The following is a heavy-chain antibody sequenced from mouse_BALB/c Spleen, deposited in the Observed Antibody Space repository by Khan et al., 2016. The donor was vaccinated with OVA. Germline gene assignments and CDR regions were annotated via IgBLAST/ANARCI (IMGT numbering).Heavy chain of an antibody. D-gene: IGHD2-3*01. J-gene: IGHJ3*01. CDR2: IFPGSDTP. Sequence: QIQLVQSGPEVVKPGASLKVSCKASGYTFTDYIIGWVKQSTRQGLEWIGDIFPGSDTPYYNEKFKDKATLTADKSSNTAYMQLSSLTSEDSAVYFCARGGYSVFSYWGQGTLVTVSA. CDR1: GYTFTDYI. CDR3: ARGGYSVFSY. V-gene: IGHV1-77*01.